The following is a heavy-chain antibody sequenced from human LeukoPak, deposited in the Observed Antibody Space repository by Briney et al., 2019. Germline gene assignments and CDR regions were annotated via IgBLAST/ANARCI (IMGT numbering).Heavy chain of an antibody. J-gene: IGHJ4*02. V-gene: IGHV3-23*01. D-gene: IGHD1-26*01. Sequence: PGGSLRLSCAASGFTFSIYAMTWVRQAPGKGLEWVSAISGSGDTTYFADSVKGRFTISRDNSKNTLYLQMNSLRAEDTAVYYCAKDRVGATLYFDFWGQGTLLTVSS. CDR3: AKDRVGATLYFDF. CDR2: ISGSGDTT. CDR1: GFTFSIYA.